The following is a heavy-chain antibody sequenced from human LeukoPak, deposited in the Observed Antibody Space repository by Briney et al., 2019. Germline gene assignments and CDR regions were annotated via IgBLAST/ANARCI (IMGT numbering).Heavy chain of an antibody. CDR2: IYTSGST. D-gene: IGHD2-2*01. V-gene: IGHV4-4*07. CDR3: AKGSVVAAAIGYYYMDV. Sequence: SETLSLTCTVSGGSISSYYWSWTRQPAGKGLEWIGRIYTSGSTNYNPSLKSRVTMSVDTSKNQFSLKLSSVTAADTAVYYCAKGSVVAAAIGYYYMDVWGKGTTVTVSS. CDR1: GGSISSYY. J-gene: IGHJ6*03.